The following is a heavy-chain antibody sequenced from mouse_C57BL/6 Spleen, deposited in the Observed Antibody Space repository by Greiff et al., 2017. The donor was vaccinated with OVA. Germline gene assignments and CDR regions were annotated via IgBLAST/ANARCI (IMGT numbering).Heavy chain of an antibody. D-gene: IGHD1-1*01. J-gene: IGHJ2*01. Sequence: EVQLVESGAGLVKPGGSLKLSCAASGFTFSSYAMSWVRQTPEKRLEWVAYISSGGDYIYYADTVKGRFTISRDNARNTLYLQMSSLKSEDTAMYYCTRASYGSDYFDYWGQGTTLTVSS. V-gene: IGHV5-9-1*02. CDR2: ISSGGDYI. CDR1: GFTFSSYA. CDR3: TRASYGSDYFDY.